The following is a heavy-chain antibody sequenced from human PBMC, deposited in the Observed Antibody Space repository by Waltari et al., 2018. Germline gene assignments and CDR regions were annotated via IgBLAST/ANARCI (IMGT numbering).Heavy chain of an antibody. CDR2: VYTSGST. D-gene: IGHD3-10*01. CDR3: VRDGGAIFDY. V-gene: IGHV4-4*07. Sequence: QVQVQESGPGLVKPSATLSLTCTVSGASISNYFWSWIRQPAGKGLEWIGRVYTSGSTNYNPSLKSRVTMSIDPSKNQFSLKLSSVTAADTAVYYCVRDGGAIFDYWGQGTLVTVSS. CDR1: GASISNYF. J-gene: IGHJ4*02.